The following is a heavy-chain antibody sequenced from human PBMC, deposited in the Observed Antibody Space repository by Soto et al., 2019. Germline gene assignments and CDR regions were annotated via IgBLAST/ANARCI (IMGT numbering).Heavy chain of an antibody. CDR2: VSYDGSKK. D-gene: IGHD3-16*01. J-gene: IGHJ4*02. CDR3: AIDKRLLFDCNFDS. CDR1: GFIFTSYI. Sequence: QVQLVESGGGVVQPRRSLRLSCAASGFIFTSYIVHWVRQAPGKGLEWVASVSYDGSKKHYADYVKGRFSISRDNSKNTVYLQMNSLRTENTAVYYCAIDKRLLFDCNFDSWGQGTLVTVSS. V-gene: IGHV3-30*01.